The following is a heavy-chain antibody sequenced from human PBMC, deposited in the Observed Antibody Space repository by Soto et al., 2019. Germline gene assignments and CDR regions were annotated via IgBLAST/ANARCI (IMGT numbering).Heavy chain of an antibody. V-gene: IGHV4-61*01. J-gene: IGHJ3*02. CDR3: ARPAYCGGDCSLGAFDI. CDR2: IYYSGST. CDR1: GGSVSSGSYY. Sequence: QVQLQESGPGLVKPSETLSLTCTVSGGSVSSGSYYWSWIRQPPGKGLEWIGYIYYSGSTNYNPSLKSRVTISVDTSKNQFSLKLSSVTAADTAVYYCARPAYCGGDCSLGAFDIWGQGTMVTVSS. D-gene: IGHD2-21*02.